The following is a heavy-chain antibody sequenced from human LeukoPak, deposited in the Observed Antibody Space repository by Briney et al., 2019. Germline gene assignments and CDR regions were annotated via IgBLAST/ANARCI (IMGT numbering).Heavy chain of an antibody. J-gene: IGHJ4*02. CDR3: ARTYSSSWYEKLDY. V-gene: IGHV3-7*01. Sequence: GGSLRLSCAASGFTFDDYAMHWVRQAPGKGLEWVANIKQDGSEKYYVDSVKGRFTISRDNAKNSLYLQMNSLRAEDTAVYYCARTYSSSWYEKLDYWGQGTLVTVSS. CDR2: IKQDGSEK. CDR1: GFTFDDYA. D-gene: IGHD6-13*01.